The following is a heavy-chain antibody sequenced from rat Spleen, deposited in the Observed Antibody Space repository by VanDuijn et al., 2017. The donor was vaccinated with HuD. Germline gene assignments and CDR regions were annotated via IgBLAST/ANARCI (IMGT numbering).Heavy chain of an antibody. Sequence: EVQLVETGGGLVQPGRSLKLSCVASGFTFSSYWMYWIRQAPGKGLEWVSSINTDGGSTYYPDSVNGRFTISRDNAENTVYLQMNSLRSEDTATYYCARHSLYYYSRYIHEYFDNWGQGVMVTVSS. CDR3: ARHSLYYYSRYIHEYFDN. D-gene: IGHD1-2*01. CDR1: GFTFSSYW. V-gene: IGHV5-58*01. J-gene: IGHJ2*01. CDR2: INTDGGST.